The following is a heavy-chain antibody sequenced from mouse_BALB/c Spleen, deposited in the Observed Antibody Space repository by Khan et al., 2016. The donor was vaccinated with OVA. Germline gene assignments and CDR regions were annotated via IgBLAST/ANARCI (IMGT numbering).Heavy chain of an antibody. CDR3: AGGVDY. J-gene: IGHJ2*01. V-gene: IGHV1-84*02. CDR2: IHPGSANT. CDR1: GHTFTAYY. Sequence: QVQLKQSGPELVKPGASVKMSCKASGHTFTAYYINWVKQTPGQGLQWIGWIHPGSANTKYNERFKGKATLTVDTSSSTAYMQLSSLTSEDTAVYFCAGGVDYWGHGTTLTVSS.